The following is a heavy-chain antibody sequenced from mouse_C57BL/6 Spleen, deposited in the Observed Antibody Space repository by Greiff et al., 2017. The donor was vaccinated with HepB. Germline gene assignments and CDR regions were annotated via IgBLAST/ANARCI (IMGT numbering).Heavy chain of an antibody. J-gene: IGHJ2*01. CDR2: IDPEDGDT. D-gene: IGHD2-5*01. CDR1: GFNIKDYY. CDR3: SYYSNLYYFDY. V-gene: IGHV14-1*01. Sequence: VQLQQSGAELVRPGASVKLSCTASGFNIKDYYMHWVKQRPEQGLEWIGRIDPEDGDTEYAPKFQGEATMTADTSSNTAYLQLSSLTSEDTAVYYCSYYSNLYYFDYWGQGTTLTVSS.